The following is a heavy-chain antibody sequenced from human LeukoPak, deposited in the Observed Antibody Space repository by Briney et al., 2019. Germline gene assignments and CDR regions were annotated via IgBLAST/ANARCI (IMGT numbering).Heavy chain of an antibody. CDR3: AKGATYYYYYGLDV. Sequence: GGSLRLSCAASGFTFSSYAVSWVRQAPGKGLEWVSGISGGGGSTYHADAVKGRLTISRDNSKNTLYLQMNSLRAEDTAVYYCAKGATYYYYYGLDVWGQGTTVTVSS. V-gene: IGHV3-23*01. D-gene: IGHD1-26*01. J-gene: IGHJ6*02. CDR1: GFTFSSYA. CDR2: ISGGGGST.